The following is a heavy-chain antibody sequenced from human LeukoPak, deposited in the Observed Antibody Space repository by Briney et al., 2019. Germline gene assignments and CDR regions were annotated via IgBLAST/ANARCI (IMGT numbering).Heavy chain of an antibody. CDR1: GYTFTGYY. V-gene: IGHV1-2*02. J-gene: IGHJ4*02. CDR2: INPNSGGT. D-gene: IGHD3-10*01. Sequence: ASVKVSCKASGYTFTGYYMHWVRQAPGQGLEWMGWINPNSGGTNYAQKFQGRVTMTRDTSISTAYMELSRLRSDDTAVYYRARALGRSPRGVIRYWGQGTLVTVSS. CDR3: ARALGRSPRGVIRY.